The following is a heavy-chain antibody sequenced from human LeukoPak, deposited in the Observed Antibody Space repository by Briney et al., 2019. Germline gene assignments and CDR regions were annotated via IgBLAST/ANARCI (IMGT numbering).Heavy chain of an antibody. J-gene: IGHJ4*02. CDR2: ISGSGGTT. D-gene: IGHD6-13*01. Sequence: GGSLRLSCAASGFTFSSYAMNWVRQAPGKGLEWVSVISGSGGTTYYADSVKGRFTMSRDNSKNTLYLQMNSLRAEDTAVYYCAKRGAAAGQWGQGTLVTVSS. V-gene: IGHV3-23*01. CDR3: AKRGAAAGQ. CDR1: GFTFSSYA.